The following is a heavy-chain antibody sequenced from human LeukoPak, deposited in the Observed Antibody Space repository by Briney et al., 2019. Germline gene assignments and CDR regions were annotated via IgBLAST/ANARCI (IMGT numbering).Heavy chain of an antibody. V-gene: IGHV3-21*01. CDR1: GFTFSSYS. J-gene: IGHJ4*02. CDR3: ARQTGSGLFILP. Sequence: PGGSLRLSCAASGFTFSSYSMNWVRQAPGKGLEWVSSISSSSSYIYYADSVKGRFTISRDNAKNSLYLQMNSLRAEDTAVYYCARQTGSGLFILPGGQGTLVTVSS. CDR2: ISSSSSYI. D-gene: IGHD3/OR15-3a*01.